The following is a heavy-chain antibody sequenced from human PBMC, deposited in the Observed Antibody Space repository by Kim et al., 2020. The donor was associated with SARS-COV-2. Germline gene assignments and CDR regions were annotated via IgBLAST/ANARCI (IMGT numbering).Heavy chain of an antibody. CDR1: GGSFSGYS. V-gene: IGHV4-34*01. D-gene: IGHD3-9*01. CDR2: INHSGST. Sequence: SETLSLTCAVYGGSFSGYSWSWIRQPPGKGLEWIGEINHSGSTNYNPSLKSRVTISVNTTKNQFSLKLSSVTAADTAVYYCAGGNPYYDILTGYLNWFDPWGQGTLVTVSS. CDR3: AGGNPYYDILTGYLNWFDP. J-gene: IGHJ5*02.